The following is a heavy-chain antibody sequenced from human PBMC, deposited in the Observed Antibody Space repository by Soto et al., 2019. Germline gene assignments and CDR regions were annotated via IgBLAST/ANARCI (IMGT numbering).Heavy chain of an antibody. V-gene: IGHV4-39*01. CDR3: ARRGVRGVLYGMDV. D-gene: IGHD3-10*01. Sequence: SDTLSLTCTLSCFSIVSHSTYARVWIRPTPGKGLQWIGSIYYSGDTYYNPSLKSRLTISVDTSKNQFSLKLNSVTAADTAVYYCARRGVRGVLYGMDVWGQGTTVT. CDR1: CFSIVSHSTYA. CDR2: IYYSGDT. J-gene: IGHJ6*02.